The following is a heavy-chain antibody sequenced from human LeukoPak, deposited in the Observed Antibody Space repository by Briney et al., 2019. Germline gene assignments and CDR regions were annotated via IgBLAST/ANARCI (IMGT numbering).Heavy chain of an antibody. J-gene: IGHJ6*03. D-gene: IGHD3-16*01. CDR1: GGSFSGYY. Sequence: PSETLSLTCAVYGGSFSGYYWSWIRQPPGKGLEWIGSIYYSGSTYYNPSLKSRVTVSVDTSKNQFSLKLSSVTAADTAVYYCARDSMITFGGTHYMDVWGKGTMVTVSS. V-gene: IGHV4-34*01. CDR2: IYYSGST. CDR3: ARDSMITFGGTHYMDV.